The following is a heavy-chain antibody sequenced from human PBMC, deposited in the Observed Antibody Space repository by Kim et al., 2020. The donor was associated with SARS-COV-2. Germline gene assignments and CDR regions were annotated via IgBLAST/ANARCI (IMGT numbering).Heavy chain of an antibody. V-gene: IGHV4-34*01. CDR3: ASSTTLVPDWFDP. Sequence: YNPSPRRRVTRVVETSKNQVSLKLSSVTAADTAVYYCASSTTLVPDWFDPWGQGTLVTVSS. D-gene: IGHD6-13*01. J-gene: IGHJ5*02.